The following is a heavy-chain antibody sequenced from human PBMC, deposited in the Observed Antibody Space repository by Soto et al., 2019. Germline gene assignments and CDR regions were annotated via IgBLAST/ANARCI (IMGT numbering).Heavy chain of an antibody. Sequence: PGGSLRLSCAASGFTFSSYAMHWVRQAPGKGLEWVAVISYDGSNKYYADSVKGRFTISRDNSKNTLYLQMNSLRAEDTAVYYYARDLATPSGGCCFCGLDVWGDGWAVTLSS. V-gene: IGHV3-30-3*01. CDR2: ISYDGSNK. D-gene: IGHD6-19*01. CDR1: GFTFSSYA. J-gene: IGHJ6*04. CDR3: ARDLATPSGGCCFCGLDV.